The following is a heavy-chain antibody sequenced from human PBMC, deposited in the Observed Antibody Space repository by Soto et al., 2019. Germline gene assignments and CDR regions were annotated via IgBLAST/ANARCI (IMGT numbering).Heavy chain of an antibody. CDR3: ARDRQWYGGAFDI. CDR1: GYTFTSYA. Sequence: QVQLVQSGAEVKKPGASVKVSCKASGYTFTSYAMHWVRQAPGQRLEWMGWINAGNGNTKYSQKFQGRVTITRDTSASTAYMELSSLRSEDTAVYYCARDRQWYGGAFDIWGQGTMVTVSS. D-gene: IGHD3-10*01. V-gene: IGHV1-3*01. J-gene: IGHJ3*02. CDR2: INAGNGNT.